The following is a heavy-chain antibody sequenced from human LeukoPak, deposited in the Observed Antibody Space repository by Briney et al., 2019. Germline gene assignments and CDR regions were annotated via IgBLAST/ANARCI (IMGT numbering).Heavy chain of an antibody. CDR3: TESPIDYSSSGDY. V-gene: IGHV5-10-1*01. Sequence: GASLKISCKGSGYSFTSYWISWVHQMPGKGLEWIGRIDPSDSYTNYSPSFQGHITISADKSISTAYLQWSSLKASDTAMYYCTESPIDYSSSGDYWGQGTLVTVSS. J-gene: IGHJ4*02. D-gene: IGHD6-6*01. CDR2: IDPSDSYT. CDR1: GYSFTSYW.